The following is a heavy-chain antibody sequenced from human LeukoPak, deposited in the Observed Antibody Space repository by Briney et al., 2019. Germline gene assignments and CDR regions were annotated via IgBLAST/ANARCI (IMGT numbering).Heavy chain of an antibody. CDR2: ISAYNGNT. D-gene: IGHD2-2*01. CDR1: GYTFTSYG. CDR3: ARDMVVVVPAAIIGHDAFDI. Sequence: ASVKVSCKASGYTFTSYGISWVRQAPGQGLEWMGWISAYNGNTNYAQKLQGRVTMTTDTSTSTAYMELRSLRSDDTAVYYCARDMVVVVPAAIIGHDAFDIWGQGTMVTVSS. J-gene: IGHJ3*02. V-gene: IGHV1-18*01.